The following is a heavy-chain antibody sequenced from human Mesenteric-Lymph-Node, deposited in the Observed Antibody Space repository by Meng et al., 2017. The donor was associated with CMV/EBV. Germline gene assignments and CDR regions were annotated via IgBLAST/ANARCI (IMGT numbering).Heavy chain of an antibody. J-gene: IGHJ6*02. CDR3: ARALSQLLRFLEWPVPYGMDV. CDR2: MNPNSGNT. V-gene: IGHV1-8*02. CDR1: GYTFTGYY. D-gene: IGHD3-3*01. Sequence: ASVKVSCKASGYTFTGYYMHWVRQATGQGLEWMGWMNPNSGNTGYAQKFQGRVTMTRNTSISTAYMELSSLRSEDTAVYYCARALSQLLRFLEWPVPYGMDVWGQGTTVTVSS.